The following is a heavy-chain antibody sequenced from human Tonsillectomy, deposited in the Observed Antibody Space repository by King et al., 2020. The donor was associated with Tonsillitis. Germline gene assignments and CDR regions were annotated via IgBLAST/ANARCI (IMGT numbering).Heavy chain of an antibody. CDR1: GGSISSYY. CDR3: ARTPRPGIAVAGGAFDI. J-gene: IGHJ3*02. CDR2: IYYSGST. V-gene: IGHV4-59*01. D-gene: IGHD6-19*01. Sequence: QLQESGPGLVKPSETLSLTCTVSGGSISSYYWSWIRQPPGKGLEWIGYIYYSGSTNYNPSLKSRVTISVGTSKNQFSLKLSSVTAADTAVYYCARTPRPGIAVAGGAFDIWGQGTMVTVSS.